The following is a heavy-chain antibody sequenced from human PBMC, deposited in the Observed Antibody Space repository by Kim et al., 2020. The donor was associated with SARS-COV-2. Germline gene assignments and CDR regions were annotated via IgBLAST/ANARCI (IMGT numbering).Heavy chain of an antibody. V-gene: IGHV4-59*01. CDR3: ARERGERLFDY. D-gene: IGHD4-17*01. CDR2: T. J-gene: IGHJ4*02. Sequence: TNYNPSLKSRVTISVDTSKNQFSLKLSSVTAADTAVYYCARERGERLFDYWGQGTLVTVSS.